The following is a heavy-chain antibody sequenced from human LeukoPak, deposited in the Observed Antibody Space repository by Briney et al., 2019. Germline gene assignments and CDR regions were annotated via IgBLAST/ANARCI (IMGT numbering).Heavy chain of an antibody. Sequence: SVKVSCTASGGTFSSYAISWVRQAPGQGLEWMGGIIPIFGTANYAQKFQGRVTITADESTSTAYMELSSLRSEDTAVYYCAMNGYGDYDNDYWGQGTLVTVSS. CDR3: AMNGYGDYDNDY. CDR2: IIPIFGTA. CDR1: GGTFSSYA. D-gene: IGHD4-17*01. V-gene: IGHV1-69*13. J-gene: IGHJ4*02.